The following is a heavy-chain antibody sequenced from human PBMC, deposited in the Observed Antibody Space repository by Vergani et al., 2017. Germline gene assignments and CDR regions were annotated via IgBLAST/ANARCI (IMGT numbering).Heavy chain of an antibody. CDR1: VGSVNSYY. J-gene: IGHJ4*02. Sequence: QVQLQESGPGLVKPSQTLSLTCTLSVGSVNSYYWSWIRQPPGKGLEWMGYVSFRGDTLYDPSVKGRMTISLNTSSNQFSLYLTSVTAADTAVYYCARSRIYYGAGSPDYWGQGTLVTVSS. V-gene: IGHV4-59*02. CDR2: VSFRGDT. D-gene: IGHD3-10*01. CDR3: ARSRIYYGAGSPDY.